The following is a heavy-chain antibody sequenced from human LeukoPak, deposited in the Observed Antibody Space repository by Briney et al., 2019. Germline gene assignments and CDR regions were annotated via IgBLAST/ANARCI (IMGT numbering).Heavy chain of an antibody. D-gene: IGHD2/OR15-2a*01. J-gene: IGHJ4*02. CDR2: ISSSSSYI. CDR3: ARDLLSGFDY. CDR1: GFTFSSYS. Sequence: GGSLRLSCAASGFTFSSYSMNWVRQAPGKGLEWVSSISSSSSYIHYADSVKGRFTISRDNAKNSLYLQMNSLRAEDTAVYYCARDLLSGFDYWGQGTLVTVSS. V-gene: IGHV3-21*01.